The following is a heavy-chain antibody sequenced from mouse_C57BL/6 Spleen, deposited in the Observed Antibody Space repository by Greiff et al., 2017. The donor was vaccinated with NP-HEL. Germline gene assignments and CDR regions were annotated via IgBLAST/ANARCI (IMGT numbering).Heavy chain of an antibody. CDR2: IWSGGST. D-gene: IGHD2-2*01. V-gene: IGHV2-2*01. CDR3: ARNGGYDDYYAMDY. J-gene: IGHJ4*01. Sequence: VQLQQSGPGLVQPSQSLSITCTVSGFSLTSYGVHWVRQSPGKGLEWLGVIWSGGSTDYNAAFISRLSISKDNSKSQVFFKMNSLQADDTAIYYCARNGGYDDYYAMDYWGQGTSVTVSS. CDR1: GFSLTSYG.